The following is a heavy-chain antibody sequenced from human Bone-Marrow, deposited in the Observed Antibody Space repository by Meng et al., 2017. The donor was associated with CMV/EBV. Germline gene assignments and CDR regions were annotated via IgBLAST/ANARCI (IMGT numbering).Heavy chain of an antibody. CDR2: INHSGSS. V-gene: IGHV4-34*01. CDR1: GGSFSDYF. CDR3: ARHGGGLLWFGPD. J-gene: IGHJ4*02. D-gene: IGHD3-10*01. Sequence: GSLRLSCAVYGGSFSDYFWSWIRQPPGKGLEWIGEINHSGSSYYNPSLESRVTMSVDTSKSQFSLKLNSVSAADTAVYYCARHGGGLLWFGPDWGQGTRVTGSS.